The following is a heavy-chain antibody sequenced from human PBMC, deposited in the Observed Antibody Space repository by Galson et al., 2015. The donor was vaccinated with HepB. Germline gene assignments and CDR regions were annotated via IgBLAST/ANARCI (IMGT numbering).Heavy chain of an antibody. CDR2: IVVGSGNT. D-gene: IGHD5-12*01. CDR3: AATALATHDAFDI. J-gene: IGHJ3*02. Sequence: SVKVSCKASGFTFTSSAVQWVRQARGQRLEWVGWIVVGSGNTNYAQKFQERVTITRDMSTSTAYMELSSLRSEDTAVYYCAATALATHDAFDIWGQGTMVTVSS. CDR1: GFTFTSSA. V-gene: IGHV1-58*01.